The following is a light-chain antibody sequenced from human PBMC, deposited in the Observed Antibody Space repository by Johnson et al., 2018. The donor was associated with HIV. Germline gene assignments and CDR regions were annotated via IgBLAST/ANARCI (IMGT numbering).Light chain of an antibody. J-gene: IGLJ1*01. CDR1: SSNIGNNY. Sequence: QSVLTQPPSVSAAPGQKVTISCSGSSSNIGNNYVSWYQQLPGTAPKLLIYENNKRPSGIPDRFSRSKSGTSSTLGITGLQTGDAADYYCGTWDSSLSAGPLYVFGTGTKVTVL. CDR2: ENN. V-gene: IGLV1-51*02. CDR3: GTWDSSLSAGPLYV.